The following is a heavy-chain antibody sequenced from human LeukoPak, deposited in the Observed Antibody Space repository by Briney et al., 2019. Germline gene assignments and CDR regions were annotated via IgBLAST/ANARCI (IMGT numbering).Heavy chain of an antibody. CDR3: ARAWAAAGN. V-gene: IGHV3-64*01. Sequence: GGSLRLSCAASGFTFSRHAMHWVRQAPGKGLEYVSAISSNGGSTYYANSVKGRFTISRDNSKNTLYLQMGSLRAEDMAVYYCARAWAAAGNWGQGTLVTVSS. J-gene: IGHJ4*02. D-gene: IGHD6-13*01. CDR1: GFTFSRHA. CDR2: ISSNGGST.